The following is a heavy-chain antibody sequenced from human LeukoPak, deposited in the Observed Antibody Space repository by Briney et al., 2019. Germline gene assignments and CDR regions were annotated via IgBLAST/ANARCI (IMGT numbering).Heavy chain of an antibody. CDR3: ARGGYGALDPDYYYYYMDV. CDR1: GGIFRSYA. CDR2: IIPIFDTP. V-gene: IGHV1-69*13. D-gene: IGHD4-17*01. J-gene: IGHJ6*03. Sequence: ASVKVSCKASGGIFRSYAISWVRQAPGQGLEWMGGIIPIFDTPNYAQKFQGRVTITADESTSTAYMELSSLRSEDTAVYYCARGGYGALDPDYYYYYMDVWGKGTTVTVSS.